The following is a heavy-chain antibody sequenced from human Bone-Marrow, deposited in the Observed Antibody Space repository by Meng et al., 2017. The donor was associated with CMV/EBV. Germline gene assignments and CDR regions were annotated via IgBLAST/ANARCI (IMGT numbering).Heavy chain of an antibody. Sequence: SETLSLTCTVSGGSISSYYWSWIRQPPGKGLEWIGYIYYSGSTNYNPSLKSRVTISVDTSKNQFSLKLSSVTAADTAVYYCAREGASYGGIDYWGQGTLVTVDS. CDR2: IYYSGST. D-gene: IGHD3-16*01. CDR3: AREGASYGGIDY. V-gene: IGHV4-59*01. CDR1: GGSISSYY. J-gene: IGHJ4*02.